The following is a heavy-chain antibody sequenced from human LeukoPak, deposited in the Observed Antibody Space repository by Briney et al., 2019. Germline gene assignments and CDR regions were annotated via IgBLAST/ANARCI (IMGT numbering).Heavy chain of an antibody. CDR1: GFTFSDYY. CDR2: ISTSGSTL. D-gene: IGHD2-15*01. V-gene: IGHV3-11*04. J-gene: IGHJ3*02. Sequence: GGSLRLSCAASGFTFSDYYMSWIRQAPGKGLEWVSYISTSGSTLYYADSVKGRFTISRDNAKNSLYLQMNSLRAEDTAVYYCARDFQTCSGGSCQRGGAFDIWGQGTMVTVSS. CDR3: ARDFQTCSGGSCQRGGAFDI.